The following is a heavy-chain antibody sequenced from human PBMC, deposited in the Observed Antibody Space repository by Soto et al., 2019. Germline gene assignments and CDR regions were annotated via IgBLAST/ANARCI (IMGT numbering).Heavy chain of an antibody. Sequence: ASVKVSCKASGYTFTSYGISWVRQAPGQGLEWMGWISAYNGNTNYAQKLQGRVTMTTDTSTSTAYMELRSLRSDDTAVYYCARDVQHSGYDGPPHPGQVSLYMDVWGKGTTVTVSS. J-gene: IGHJ6*03. CDR3: ARDVQHSGYDGPPHPGQVSLYMDV. D-gene: IGHD5-12*01. CDR2: ISAYNGNT. V-gene: IGHV1-18*01. CDR1: GYTFTSYG.